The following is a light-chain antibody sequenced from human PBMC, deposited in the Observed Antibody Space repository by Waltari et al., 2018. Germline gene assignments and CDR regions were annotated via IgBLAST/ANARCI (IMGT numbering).Light chain of an antibody. J-gene: IGKJ1*01. CDR1: QSVSSY. V-gene: IGKV3-11*01. CDR2: DAS. Sequence: EIVLTQSPATLSLSPGERATLSCRASQSVSSYLAWYQQKPGQAPRLLIYDASNRATGIPARFSGSGSGTDFTLTISSLEPEDFATYYCQQSYSTPPTFGQGTKVEI. CDR3: QQSYSTPPT.